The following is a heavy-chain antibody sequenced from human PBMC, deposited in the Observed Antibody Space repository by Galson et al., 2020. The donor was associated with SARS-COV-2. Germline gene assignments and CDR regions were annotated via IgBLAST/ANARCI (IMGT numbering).Heavy chain of an antibody. CDR3: VTGWLPYYYGMDV. J-gene: IGHJ6*02. CDR1: GFTLSSYG. D-gene: IGHD5-12*01. CDR2: VSYDGRNK. Sequence: QLGESLKISCAASGFTLSSYGMHWVRQAPGKGLEWVAVVSYDGRNKYYADSVKGRFTISRDNSKNTLYLQVNSLRAEDTAVYYCVTGWLPYYYGMDVWGQGTTVTVAS. V-gene: IGHV3-30*03.